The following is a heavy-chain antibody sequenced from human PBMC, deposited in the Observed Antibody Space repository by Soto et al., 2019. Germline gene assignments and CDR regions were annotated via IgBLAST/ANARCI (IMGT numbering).Heavy chain of an antibody. CDR3: ARNLVVVAATLFDY. CDR1: GGSFSGYY. CDR2: INHSGST. J-gene: IGHJ4*02. V-gene: IGHV4-34*01. D-gene: IGHD2-15*01. Sequence: SETLSLTCAVYGGSFSGYYWSWIRQPPGKGLEWIGEINHSGSTNYNPSLKSRVTISVDTSKNQFSLKLSSVTAADTAVYYCARNLVVVAATLFDYWGQGTLVIVSS.